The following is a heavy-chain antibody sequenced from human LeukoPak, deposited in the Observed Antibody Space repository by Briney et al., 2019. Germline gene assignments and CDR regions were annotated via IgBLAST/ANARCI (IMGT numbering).Heavy chain of an antibody. CDR3: AKDGFDYYDSSGYYYFDD. J-gene: IGHJ4*02. CDR1: GITFSNYW. V-gene: IGHV3-7*05. CDR2: IKQDGSEK. D-gene: IGHD3-22*01. Sequence: GGSLRLSCAASGITFSNYWMTWVRQAPGKGLEWVANIKQDGSEKYFVDSVKGRFTISRDNSKNTLYLQMKSLRAEDTAVYYCAKDGFDYYDSSGYYYFDDWGQGTLVTVSS.